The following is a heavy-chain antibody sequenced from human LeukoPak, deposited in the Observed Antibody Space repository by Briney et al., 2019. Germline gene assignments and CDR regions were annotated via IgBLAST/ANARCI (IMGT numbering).Heavy chain of an antibody. D-gene: IGHD3-3*01. J-gene: IGHJ5*02. CDR3: ARSDTIFGVVITYNWFDP. CDR2: IYPGDSDT. V-gene: IGHV5-51*01. CDR1: GYRFTSYW. Sequence: GASLKISCKGSGYRFTSYWIGWVRQMPGKGLEWMGIIYPGDSDTRYSPSFQGQVTISADKSISTAYLQWSSLKASDTAMYYCARSDTIFGVVITYNWFDPWGQGTLVTVSS.